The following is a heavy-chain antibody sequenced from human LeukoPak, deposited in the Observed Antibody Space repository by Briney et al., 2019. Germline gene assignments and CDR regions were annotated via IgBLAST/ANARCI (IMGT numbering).Heavy chain of an antibody. J-gene: IGHJ4*02. CDR2: ISGRSSFI. CDR3: AREPTTVTTDASFDY. D-gene: IGHD4-17*01. CDR1: GFTFSDYS. V-gene: IGHV3-21*01. Sequence: GGSLRLSCAASGFTFSDYSMNWVRQAPGKGLEWVSSISGRSSFIYYADSVKGRFTISRDNAKNSLYLQMNSLRAEDTAVYYCAREPTTVTTDASFDYWGQGTLVTVSS.